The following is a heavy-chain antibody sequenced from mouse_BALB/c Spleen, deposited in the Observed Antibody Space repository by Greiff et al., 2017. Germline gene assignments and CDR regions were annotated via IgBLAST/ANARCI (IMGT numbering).Heavy chain of an antibody. CDR1: GFTFSSYA. J-gene: IGHJ3*01. CDR2: ISSGGSYT. D-gene: IGHD2-4*01. Sequence: EVNVVESGGGLVKPGGSLKLSCAASGFTFSSYAMSWVRQSPEKRLEWVAEISSGGSYTYYPDTVTGRFTISRDNAKNTLYLEMSSLRSEDTAMYYCARAVDYGFAYWGQGTLVTVSA. CDR3: ARAVDYGFAY. V-gene: IGHV5-9-4*01.